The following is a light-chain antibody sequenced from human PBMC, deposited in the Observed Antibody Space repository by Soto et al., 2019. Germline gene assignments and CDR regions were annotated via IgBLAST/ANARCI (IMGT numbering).Light chain of an antibody. CDR2: DVS. Sequence: QSVLTQPASVSGSPGQSITISCTGTSSDVGGYNSVSWFQQYPGKAPRLAIYDVSDRPSGVSNRISGSKSGNTASLTISGLQAEDEADYYCNSYTSSGTYVFGTGTKVTVL. V-gene: IGLV2-14*01. J-gene: IGLJ1*01. CDR3: NSYTSSGTYV. CDR1: SSDVGGYNS.